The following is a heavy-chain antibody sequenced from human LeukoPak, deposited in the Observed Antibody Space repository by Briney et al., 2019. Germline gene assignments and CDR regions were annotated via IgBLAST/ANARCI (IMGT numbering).Heavy chain of an antibody. Sequence: GGSLRLTCAASGFTLSSHAMSWVRQAPGKGLEWISYISSNTDKIYYADSVKGRFTISRDNAKNSLYLQMNSLRAEDTAVYFCARDKHGDYYFDFWGQGTLVTVSS. CDR3: ARDKHGDYYFDF. V-gene: IGHV3-48*01. CDR1: GFTLSSHA. CDR2: ISSNTDKI. J-gene: IGHJ4*02. D-gene: IGHD4-17*01.